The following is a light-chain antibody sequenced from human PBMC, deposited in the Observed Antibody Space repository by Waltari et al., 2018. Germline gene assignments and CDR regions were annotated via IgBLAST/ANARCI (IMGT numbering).Light chain of an antibody. CDR2: AAS. V-gene: IGKV1-27*01. J-gene: IGKJ4*01. CDR3: HNYNSASPT. CDR1: QGISNY. Sequence: DIRLTQSPSSLSASVGDRVTITCRASQGISNYLAWYQQKPGKVPEVLIHAASTLQSGVPARFSGSGSGTDFTLTISSLQPEDVAAYYCHNYNSASPTFGGGTRLEIK.